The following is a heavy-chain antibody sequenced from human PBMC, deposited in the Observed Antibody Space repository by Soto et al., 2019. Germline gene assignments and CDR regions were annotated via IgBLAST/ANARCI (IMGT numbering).Heavy chain of an antibody. CDR3: ARDATWDPRGVEAEQDDYFDH. V-gene: IGHV1-3*04. CDR2: IDTGNGNT. D-gene: IGHD1-26*01. CDR1: RYIFTNYA. J-gene: IGHJ4*02. Sequence: QLLLVQSGAEVKKPGASVKVSCKASRYIFTNYAIHWVRQAPGHSLEWLGWIDTGNGNTRYSQKFQGRVTITRDTFANTAGMELNNLRSEDTAVYYCARDATWDPRGVEAEQDDYFDHWGQGTLVTVAS.